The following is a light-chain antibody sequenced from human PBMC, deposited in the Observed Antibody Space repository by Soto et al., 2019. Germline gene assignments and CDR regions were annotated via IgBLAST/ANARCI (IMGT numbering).Light chain of an antibody. J-gene: IGKJ4*02. CDR3: QLYNIYALT. Sequence: DIQLTQSPSTLSASVGDRVTITCRASQSISKWLAWYQQKPGKAPKLLMYDVSGLERGVPSRFSGRGSGTEFTLTIGGLHSYDCAIKHCQLYNIYALTCGGVT. CDR1: QSISKW. V-gene: IGKV1-5*01. CDR2: DVS.